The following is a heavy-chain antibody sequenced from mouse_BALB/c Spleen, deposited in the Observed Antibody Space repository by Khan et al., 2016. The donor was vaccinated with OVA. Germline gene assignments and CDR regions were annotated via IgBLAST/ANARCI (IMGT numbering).Heavy chain of an antibody. D-gene: IGHD1-1*01. CDR2: ISSDSRTI. CDR1: GFTFSSSG. CDR3: ARSYYYGYYFDY. J-gene: IGHJ2*01. Sequence: EVQLQESGGGLVQPGGSRKLSCAASGFTFSSSGMHWVRQAPEKGLEWVAYISSDSRTIYYADTVKGRFTISRDNPKNTLFLQMTSLRSEDTAMYYCARSYYYGYYFDYWGQGTTLTVSS. V-gene: IGHV5-17*02.